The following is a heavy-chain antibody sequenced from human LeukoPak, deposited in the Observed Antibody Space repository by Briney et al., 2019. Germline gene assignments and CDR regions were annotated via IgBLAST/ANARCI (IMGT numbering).Heavy chain of an antibody. D-gene: IGHD3-22*01. CDR2: ISSSSYI. V-gene: IGHV3-21*01. CDR1: GFTFSSYS. Sequence: GGSLRLSCAASGFTFSSYSMNWVRQAPGKGLEWVSSISSSSYIYYADSVKGRFTISRDNAKNSLYLQMNSLRAEDTAVYYCARAFGYYDSSGYSALDYYFDYWGQGTLVTVSS. CDR3: ARAFGYYDSSGYSALDYYFDY. J-gene: IGHJ4*02.